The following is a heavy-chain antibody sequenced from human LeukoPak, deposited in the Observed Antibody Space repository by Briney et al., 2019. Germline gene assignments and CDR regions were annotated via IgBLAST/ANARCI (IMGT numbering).Heavy chain of an antibody. CDR1: GGPINSY. D-gene: IGHD3-10*01. CDR2: ISGSGTI. J-gene: IGHJ5*02. V-gene: IGHV4-4*07. Sequence: SETLSPTCTVSGGPINSYWSWIRQPAGKGLEWIGRISGSGTITYNPALQSRLSISIDTSKNQFSLKLMSVTAADTAVYYCARDSGTTGEVKFDPWGQGTLVTVSS. CDR3: ARDSGTTGEVKFDP.